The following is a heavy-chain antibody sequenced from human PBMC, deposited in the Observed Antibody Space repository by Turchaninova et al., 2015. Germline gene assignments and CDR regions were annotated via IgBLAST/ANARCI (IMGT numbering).Heavy chain of an antibody. D-gene: IGHD3-22*01. J-gene: IGHJ4*02. CDR2: IKSKTDGGTT. Sequence: EVQLVESGGGLVKPGGSLRLSCAASVFPLCNPCTRWVRQAPGQRRGGRRGQGKGQRGVVRIKSKTDGGTTDYAAPVKGRFTISRDDSKNTLYLQMNSPKTEDTAVYYCTTDFHTLYYYDSSGYYSLDYWGQGTLVTVSS. V-gene: IGHV3-15*01. CDR1: VFPLCNPC. CDR3: TTDFHTLYYYDSSGYYSLDY.